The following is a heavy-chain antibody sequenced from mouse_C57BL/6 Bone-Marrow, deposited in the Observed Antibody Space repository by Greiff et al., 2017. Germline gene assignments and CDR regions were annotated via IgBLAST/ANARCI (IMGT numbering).Heavy chain of an antibody. CDR1: GYTFTSYD. V-gene: IGHV1-85*01. D-gene: IGHD1-1*01. J-gene: IGHJ2*01. Sequence: VKLVESGPELVKPGASVKLSCKASGYTFTSYDINWVKQRPGQGLEWIGWIYPRDGSTKYNEKFKGKATLTVDTSSSTAYMELHSLTSEDSAVYFCASYYYGFDYWGQGTTLTVSS. CDR3: ASYYYGFDY. CDR2: IYPRDGST.